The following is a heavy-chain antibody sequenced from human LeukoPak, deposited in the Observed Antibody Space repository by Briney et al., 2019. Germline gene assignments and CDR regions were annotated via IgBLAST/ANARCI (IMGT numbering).Heavy chain of an antibody. Sequence: GGSLRLPCVASGFNFNTYGMHWVRQAPGKGLEWMASIWYDGTNGNYADSVKGRFTISRDNSKNTLYLQMNSLRGEDTAFYYCASLGAFSSNHVLRWFDPWGQGTLVTVSS. D-gene: IGHD2/OR15-2a*01. CDR1: GFNFNTYG. CDR3: ASLGAFSSNHVLRWFDP. V-gene: IGHV3-33*01. CDR2: IWYDGTNG. J-gene: IGHJ5*02.